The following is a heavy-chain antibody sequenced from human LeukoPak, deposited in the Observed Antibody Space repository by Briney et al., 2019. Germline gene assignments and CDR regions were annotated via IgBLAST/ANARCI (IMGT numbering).Heavy chain of an antibody. CDR1: GFTFDDYT. CDR2: ITWDGGTT. J-gene: IGHJ6*03. D-gene: IGHD6-13*01. CDR3: ARDRTAEAGNDYYMGV. V-gene: IGHV3-43*01. Sequence: GGSLRLSCAASGFTFDDYTMHWVRQPPGKGLEWISHITWDGGTTYYADSVRGRFTISRDNSKNSLFLRMNSLRPEDTALYYCARDRTAEAGNDYYMGVWGNGTTVIVSS.